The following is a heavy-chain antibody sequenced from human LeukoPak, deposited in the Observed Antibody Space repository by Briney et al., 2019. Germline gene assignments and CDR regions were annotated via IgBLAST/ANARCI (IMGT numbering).Heavy chain of an antibody. CDR1: GFTFSIYA. CDR2: MSGAGGRI. D-gene: IGHD1-26*01. Sequence: GGSLRLSCEASGFTFSIYAMSWVRQAPGKGLEWLSIMSGAGGRIEYADSVKGRFTISRDNAKNSLYLQMNSLKTEDTAVYYCTSSLSGSSLPHWGQGTLVTVSS. J-gene: IGHJ4*02. CDR3: TSSLSGSSLPH. V-gene: IGHV3-23*01.